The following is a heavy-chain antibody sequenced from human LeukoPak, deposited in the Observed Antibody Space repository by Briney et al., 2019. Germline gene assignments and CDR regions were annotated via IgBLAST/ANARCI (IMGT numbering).Heavy chain of an antibody. Sequence: SETLSLTCTVSGGSISSSSYYWGWIRQPPGKGLEWIVTIYYSGATYYNPSLKRRITISVNTSKNQFSLKVSSVTAADRAVYYCARQVGGNYLSPVNYWGQGTLVTVSS. CDR1: GGSISSSSYY. D-gene: IGHD1-26*01. CDR2: IYYSGAT. V-gene: IGHV4-39*01. J-gene: IGHJ4*02. CDR3: ARQVGGNYLSPVNY.